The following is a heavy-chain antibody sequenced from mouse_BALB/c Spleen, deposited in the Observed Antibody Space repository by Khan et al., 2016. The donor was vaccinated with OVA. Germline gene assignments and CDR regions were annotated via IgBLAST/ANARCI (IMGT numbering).Heavy chain of an antibody. CDR2: INTYTGEP. D-gene: IGHD1-1*01. Sequence: QIQLVQSGPELKKPGETVKISCKASGYTFTNYGMNWVILAPGKGLKWMGWINTYTGEPTYGDDFKGRFAFSLETSASTAYLQINNLKDEDMATYFGARDGRSLDYWGQGTTLTVSS. J-gene: IGHJ2*01. V-gene: IGHV9-1*02. CDR1: GYTFTNYG. CDR3: ARDGRSLDY.